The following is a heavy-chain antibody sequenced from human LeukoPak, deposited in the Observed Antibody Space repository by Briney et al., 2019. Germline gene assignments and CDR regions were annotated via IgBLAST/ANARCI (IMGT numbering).Heavy chain of an antibody. CDR2: IYYSGST. D-gene: IGHD3-22*01. V-gene: IGHV4-39*07. CDR1: GGPISSSYYY. CDR3: AREAGYYYDSSGYYEYYFDY. J-gene: IGHJ4*02. Sequence: SETLSLTCTVSGGPISSSYYYWGWIRQPPGKGLKWIGSIYYSGSTNYNPSLKSRVTISVDTSKNQFSLKLSSVTATDTAVYYCAREAGYYYDSSGYYEYYFDYWGQGTLVTVSS.